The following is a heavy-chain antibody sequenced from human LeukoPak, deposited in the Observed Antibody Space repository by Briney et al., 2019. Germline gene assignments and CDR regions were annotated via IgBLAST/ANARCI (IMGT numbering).Heavy chain of an antibody. CDR1: GFMFSNYA. J-gene: IGHJ5*02. V-gene: IGHV3-23*01. D-gene: IGHD3-22*01. CDR3: ARAYYEAWFDP. Sequence: GGSLRLSCAAAGFMFSNYAMSWVRQAPGKGLEWVSTISSSGGSTYYADSVKGRFTISRDNAKNSLYLQMNSLRAEDTAVYYCARAYYEAWFDPWGQGTLVTVSS. CDR2: ISSSGGST.